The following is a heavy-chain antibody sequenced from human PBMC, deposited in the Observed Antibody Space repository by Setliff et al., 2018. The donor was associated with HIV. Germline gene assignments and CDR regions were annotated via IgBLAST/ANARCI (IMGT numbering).Heavy chain of an antibody. CDR2: MFYNGRS. J-gene: IGHJ3*02. V-gene: IGHV4-38-2*01. CDR1: GYSISSGYY. Sequence: PSETLSLTCAVSGYSISSGYYWGWIRQPPGKGLEWIGYMFYNGRSNYNPSLKSRATISVDASKNRFSLKLRSVTAADTAVYYCARGNPLRWNAFAFDIWGQGTMVTVSS. CDR3: ARGNPLRWNAFAFDI. D-gene: IGHD3-16*01.